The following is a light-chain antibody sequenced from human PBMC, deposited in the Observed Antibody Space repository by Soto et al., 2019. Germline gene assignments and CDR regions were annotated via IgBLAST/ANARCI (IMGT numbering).Light chain of an antibody. CDR2: GNS. CDR1: SSNIGAGYG. CDR3: QSYDSSLDVV. J-gene: IGLJ2*01. V-gene: IGLV1-40*01. Sequence: QSVLTQPPSVSGAPGQRVTISCTGSSSNIGAGYGVHWYQQLPGTAPKLLIYGNSNRPSGVPDRFSGSKSGTSASLAITGLQAEDEADYYCQSYDSSLDVVFGGGTQLTVL.